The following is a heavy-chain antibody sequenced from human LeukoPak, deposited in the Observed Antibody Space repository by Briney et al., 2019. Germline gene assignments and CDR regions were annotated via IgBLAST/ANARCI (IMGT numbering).Heavy chain of an antibody. J-gene: IGHJ6*02. CDR1: GFTFNSYA. V-gene: IGHV3-23*01. Sequence: PGGSLRLSCAASGFTFNSYAMTWVRQAPGKGLEWVSAISGSGGNTYYADSVKGRFTISRDNSKNTLFLQMNGLRAGDTAQYYCARYCRTSSCSSYSYYGMDVWGQGTTVTVSS. CDR3: ARYCRTSSCSSYSYYGMDV. CDR2: ISGSGGNT. D-gene: IGHD2-2*01.